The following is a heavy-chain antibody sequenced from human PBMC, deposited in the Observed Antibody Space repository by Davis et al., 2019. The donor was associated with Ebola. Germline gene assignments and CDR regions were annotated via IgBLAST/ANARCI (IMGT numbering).Heavy chain of an antibody. J-gene: IGHJ5*02. D-gene: IGHD6-6*01. CDR1: GGSISSYY. CDR3: ARQLYNRSSADWFDP. V-gene: IGHV4-59*05. Sequence: SETLSLTCTVSGGSISSYYWSWIRQPPGKGLEWIGSIYYSGKTYYNSSLKSRITISVDTSKNQFSLKLSSVTAADTAVYYCARQLYNRSSADWFDPWGQGTLVIVSS. CDR2: IYYSGKT.